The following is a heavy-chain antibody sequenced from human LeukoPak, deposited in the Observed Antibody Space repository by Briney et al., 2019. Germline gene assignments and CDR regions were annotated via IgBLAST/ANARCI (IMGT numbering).Heavy chain of an antibody. CDR2: IDWNDAK. J-gene: IGHJ4*02. D-gene: IGHD4-17*01. Sequence: SGPALVKPTQTLTLTCTFSGFSLTTSGMRVSWIRQPPGKALEWLARIDWNDAKFYSTSLKTRLTISKDTSKNQVVLTMTNMDPVDTATYYCARIPYGDGGDFFDSWGQGTLVTVSS. V-gene: IGHV2-70*04. CDR3: ARIPYGDGGDFFDS. CDR1: GFSLTTSGMR.